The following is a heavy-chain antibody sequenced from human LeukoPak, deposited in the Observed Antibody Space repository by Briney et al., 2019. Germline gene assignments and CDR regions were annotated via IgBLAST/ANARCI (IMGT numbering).Heavy chain of an antibody. J-gene: IGHJ1*01. D-gene: IGHD2-15*01. CDR3: ARYYDTRSGGTCYRYFQH. Sequence: SETLSLTCSVSGGSISSYYWSWIRQPPGKGLEWIGYIYYSGSTNYNPSLKSRVTISVDTSKNQFSPKLSSVTAADTAVYYCARYYDTRSGGTCYRYFQHWGQGTLVTVSS. CDR2: IYYSGST. V-gene: IGHV4-59*01. CDR1: GGSISSYY.